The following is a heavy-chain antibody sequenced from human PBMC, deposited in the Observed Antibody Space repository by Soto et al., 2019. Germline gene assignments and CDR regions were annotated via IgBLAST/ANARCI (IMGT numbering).Heavy chain of an antibody. V-gene: IGHV4-38-2*02. J-gene: IGHJ4*02. Sequence: PSETLSLTCAVSGGSIISNYWWAWIRQSPGEGLAWIGSIYHSGTTYYNPSLESRVIISVDTSESRFALRLTSVTAADSAVYYCARDISASDGDYWGQGTLVTVSS. CDR2: IYHSGTT. CDR1: GGSIISNYW. CDR3: ARDISASDGDY. D-gene: IGHD2-21*01.